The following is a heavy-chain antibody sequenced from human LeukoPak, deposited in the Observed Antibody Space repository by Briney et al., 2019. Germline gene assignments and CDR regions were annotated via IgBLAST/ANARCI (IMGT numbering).Heavy chain of an antibody. J-gene: IGHJ4*02. D-gene: IGHD3-16*02. CDR1: GYTFTTYY. CDR3: ARVRVGVWGSYRHHPEPYFDY. V-gene: IGHV1-46*01. CDR2: INPSGGSI. Sequence: ASVKVSCKASGYTFTTYYMHWVRQAPGQGLEWMGIINPSGGSISYAQKFQGRVTMTRDTSTSTVYMELSSLRSDDTAVYYCARVRVGVWGSYRHHPEPYFDYWGQGTLVTVSS.